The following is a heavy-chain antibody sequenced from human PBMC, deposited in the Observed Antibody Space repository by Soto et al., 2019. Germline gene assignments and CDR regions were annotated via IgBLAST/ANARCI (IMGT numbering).Heavy chain of an antibody. CDR1: GFTVSSNY. CDR2: IYSGGST. Sequence: EVQLVESGGGLIQPGGSLRLSCAASGFTVSSNYMSWVRQAPGKGLEWVSVIYSGGSTYYADSVKGRFTISRDNSKNTXYLQMNSLRAEDTAVYYCARVRTVVVTSYYYGMDVWGQGTTVTVSS. V-gene: IGHV3-53*01. J-gene: IGHJ6*02. CDR3: ARVRTVVVTSYYYGMDV. D-gene: IGHD2-21*02.